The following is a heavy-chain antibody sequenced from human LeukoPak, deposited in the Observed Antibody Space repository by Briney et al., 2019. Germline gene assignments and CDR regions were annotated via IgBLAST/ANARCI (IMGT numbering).Heavy chain of an antibody. CDR2: ISYDGSNK. Sequence: PGGSLRLSCAASGFTFSSYAMHWVRQAPGKGLEWVAVISYDGSNKYYADSVKGRFTISRDNSKNTLYLQMNSLRAEDTAVYYCARDEATYYYDSSGYPIRYYYYGMDVWGQGTTVTVSS. D-gene: IGHD3-22*01. J-gene: IGHJ6*02. CDR3: ARDEATYYYDSSGYPIRYYYYGMDV. CDR1: GFTFSSYA. V-gene: IGHV3-30-3*01.